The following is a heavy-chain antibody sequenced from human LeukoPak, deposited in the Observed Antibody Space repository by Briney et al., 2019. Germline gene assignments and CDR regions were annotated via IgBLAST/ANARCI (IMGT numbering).Heavy chain of an antibody. CDR3: ARHGAARLNWFDP. V-gene: IGHV5-51*01. CDR2: IYPGDSDT. D-gene: IGHD6-6*01. J-gene: IGHJ5*02. Sequence: GESLKISCKGSGYSFTSYWIGWVRQMPGKGLEWVGIIYPGDSDTRYSPSLQGQVTISADKSISTAYLQWSSLKASDTAMYYCARHGAARLNWFDPWGQGTLVTVSS. CDR1: GYSFTSYW.